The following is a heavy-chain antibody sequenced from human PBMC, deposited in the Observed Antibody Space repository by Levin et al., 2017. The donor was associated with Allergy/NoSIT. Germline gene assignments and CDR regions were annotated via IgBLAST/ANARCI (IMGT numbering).Heavy chain of an antibody. V-gene: IGHV3-64*01. Sequence: GESLKISCAASGFAFNSYAMHWVRQAPGKGLEYVSGISSNGDSTYYANSVKGRFTISRDISKNTLFLQMGSLRAEDMAVYYCARGEYYYGSASYLYSGDMDVWGKGTTVTVSS. D-gene: IGHD3-10*01. J-gene: IGHJ6*03. CDR3: ARGEYYYGSASYLYSGDMDV. CDR1: GFAFNSYA. CDR2: ISSNGDST.